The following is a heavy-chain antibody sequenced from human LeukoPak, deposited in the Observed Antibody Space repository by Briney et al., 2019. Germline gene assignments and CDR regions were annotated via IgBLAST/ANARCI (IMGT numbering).Heavy chain of an antibody. CDR1: GGSISSGDYY. J-gene: IGHJ4*02. V-gene: IGHV4-30-4*01. CDR2: IYYSGST. Sequence: SETLSLTCTVSGGSISSGDYYWSWIRQPPGKGLEWIGYIYYSGSTYYNPSLKSRVTISVDTSKNQFSLKLSSVTAADTAVYYCGGAFEAAAPLDYWGQGTLVTVSS. CDR3: GGAFEAAAPLDY. D-gene: IGHD6-13*01.